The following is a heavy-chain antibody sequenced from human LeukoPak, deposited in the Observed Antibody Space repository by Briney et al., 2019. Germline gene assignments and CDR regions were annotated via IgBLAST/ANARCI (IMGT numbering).Heavy chain of an antibody. CDR3: ALRTYQDDY. Sequence: SETLSLTCAVYGGSFSGYYWSWIRQPSGKGLEWIGEINHSGSTNYNPSLKSRVTISVDTSKNQFSLKLSSVTAADTAVYYCALRTYQDDYWGQGTLVTVSS. V-gene: IGHV4-34*01. D-gene: IGHD4-17*01. CDR2: INHSGST. CDR1: GGSFSGYY. J-gene: IGHJ4*02.